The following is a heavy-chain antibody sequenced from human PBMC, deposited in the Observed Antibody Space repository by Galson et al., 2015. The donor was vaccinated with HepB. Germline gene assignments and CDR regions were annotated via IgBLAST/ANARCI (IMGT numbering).Heavy chain of an antibody. Sequence: SVKVSCKASGYTFSNYAITWVRQAPGQGLEWMGWIGPYNRYTNYTQKLQGRVTMTTDTATTTVYMELRSLRSDDTAVYYCARGALVVVVGATQNNWFDPWGQGTLVTVSS. D-gene: IGHD2-15*01. CDR2: IGPYNRYT. V-gene: IGHV1-18*01. CDR3: ARGALVVVVGATQNNWFDP. J-gene: IGHJ5*02. CDR1: GYTFSNYA.